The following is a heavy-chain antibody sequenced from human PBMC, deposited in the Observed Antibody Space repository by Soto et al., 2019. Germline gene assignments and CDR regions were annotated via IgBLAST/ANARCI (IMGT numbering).Heavy chain of an antibody. D-gene: IGHD3-9*01. J-gene: IGHJ4*02. CDR3: ARGVDPDY. Sequence: QSGGSLRLSCVASGFTFNYYWMHWVRQAPGKGLVWVSRIQSDGSSPDYVDSVKGRFTISRDNAKNTLYLQMNNLRAEDTAVYYCARGVDPDYWGQGTLVTVSS. V-gene: IGHV3-74*01. CDR2: IQSDGSSP. CDR1: GFTFNYYW.